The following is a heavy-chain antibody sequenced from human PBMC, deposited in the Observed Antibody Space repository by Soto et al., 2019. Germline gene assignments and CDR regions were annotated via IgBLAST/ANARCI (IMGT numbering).Heavy chain of an antibody. CDR3: AADGSASCYDLFYFDK. CDR1: EFTFSSSA. V-gene: IGHV1-58*01. CDR2: IAGGSGNT. Sequence: HMDLVQSGPEVKKPGTSVKVSCKASEFTFSSSAVQWVRQTRGQRLEWIGWIAGGSGNTNYAQNFRNRVTLTRDVATRTAYMELSRLTPEDTAIYYCAADGSASCYDLFYFDKWGQVTQVTV. J-gene: IGHJ4*02. D-gene: IGHD3-16*01.